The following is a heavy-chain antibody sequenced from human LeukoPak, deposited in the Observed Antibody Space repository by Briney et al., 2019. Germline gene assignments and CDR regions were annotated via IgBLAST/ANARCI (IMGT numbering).Heavy chain of an antibody. Sequence: ASVKVSCKASGFTFTSYDINWVRQATGQGLEWMGWMNPNSGNTGYAQKFQGRVTITRNTSISTAYMELSSLRSEDTAVYYCAREGVSRTFDYWGQGTLVTVSS. CDR2: MNPNSGNT. V-gene: IGHV1-8*03. CDR1: GFTFTSYD. CDR3: AREGVSRTFDY. D-gene: IGHD1-14*01. J-gene: IGHJ4*02.